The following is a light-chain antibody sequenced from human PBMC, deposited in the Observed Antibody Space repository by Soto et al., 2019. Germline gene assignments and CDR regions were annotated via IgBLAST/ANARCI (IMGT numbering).Light chain of an antibody. CDR3: CSYAGSYTFGV. Sequence: QSVLTQPRSVSGSPGQSVTISCTGTSSDVGGYNYVSWYQQHPGKAPKLMIYDVSKRPSGVPDRFSGSKSGNTASLTISGLQAEHEADYYCCSYAGSYTFGVFGTGTKLTVL. V-gene: IGLV2-11*01. CDR1: SSDVGGYNY. J-gene: IGLJ1*01. CDR2: DVS.